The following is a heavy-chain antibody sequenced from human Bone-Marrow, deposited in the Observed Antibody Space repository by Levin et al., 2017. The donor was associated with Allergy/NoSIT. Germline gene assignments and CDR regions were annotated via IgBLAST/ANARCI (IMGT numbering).Heavy chain of an antibody. CDR1: GFTLSDSW. J-gene: IGHJ4*02. CDR3: ARDANLGK. Sequence: GGSLRLSCAASGFTLSDSWMSWVRQAPGKGLEWVANIKEDGSEKYYATSVKGRFTISRDNAKNSLYLQMNSLRAEDTAVYYGARDANLGKWGQGTLVTVSS. V-gene: IGHV3-7*01. D-gene: IGHD7-27*01. CDR2: IKEDGSEK.